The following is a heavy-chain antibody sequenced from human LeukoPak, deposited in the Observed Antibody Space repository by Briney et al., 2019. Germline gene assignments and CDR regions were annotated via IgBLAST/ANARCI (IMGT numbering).Heavy chain of an antibody. CDR2: IYYSGST. D-gene: IGHD3-10*01. CDR1: GGSISSYY. V-gene: IGHV4-59*08. CDR3: ARQVWFGEREFDY. J-gene: IGHJ4*02. Sequence: SETLSLTCTVSGGSISSYYWSWIRQPPGKGLEWIGYIYYSGSTDYNPSLKSRVTISVDTSKNQFSLKLSSVTAVDTAVYYCARQVWFGEREFDYWGQGTLVTVSS.